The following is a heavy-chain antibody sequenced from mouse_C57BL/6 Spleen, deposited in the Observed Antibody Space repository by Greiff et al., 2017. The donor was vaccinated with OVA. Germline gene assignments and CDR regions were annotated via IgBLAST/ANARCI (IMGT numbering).Heavy chain of an antibody. J-gene: IGHJ4*01. CDR3: ARDYEDYAMDD. V-gene: IGHV1-72*01. Sequence: QVQLQQPGAELVKPGASVKLSCKASGYTFTSYWMHWVQQRPGRGLEWIGRIDPNSGGTKYNEKFKSKATLTVDKPSSTGYMQLSSLPSEDSAVYYCARDYEDYAMDDWGQGTSVTVSS. CDR2: IDPNSGGT. CDR1: GYTFTSYW. D-gene: IGHD2-4*01.